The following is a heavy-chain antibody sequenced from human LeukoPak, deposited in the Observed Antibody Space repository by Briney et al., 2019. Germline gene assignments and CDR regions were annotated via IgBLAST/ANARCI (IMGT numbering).Heavy chain of an antibody. CDR1: GDRFTSYW. Sequence: GESLKISCKGYGDRFTSYWVAWLRQMPGKGLEGMGIIFPGDSDTRYSPSIQGQVTISVDRSISTAYLQWSSLKASDTAIYYCARRPLHSQNWLAPWGQGTLVTVSS. CDR2: IFPGDSDT. J-gene: IGHJ5*02. CDR3: ARRPLHSQNWLAP. V-gene: IGHV5-51*01.